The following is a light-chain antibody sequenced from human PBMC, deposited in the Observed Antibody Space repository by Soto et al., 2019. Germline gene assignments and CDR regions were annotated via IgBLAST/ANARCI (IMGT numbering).Light chain of an antibody. CDR3: SSYTSSSTPVV. Sequence: QSALTQPPSASGSPGQSVTISCTGTSSDVGGYNYVSWYQQHPGKAPKLMIYEVSNRPSGVSNRFSGSKSGNTASLTISGLQAEDEADYYCSSYTSSSTPVVFGGGTKLPS. CDR2: EVS. V-gene: IGLV2-14*01. CDR1: SSDVGGYNY. J-gene: IGLJ2*01.